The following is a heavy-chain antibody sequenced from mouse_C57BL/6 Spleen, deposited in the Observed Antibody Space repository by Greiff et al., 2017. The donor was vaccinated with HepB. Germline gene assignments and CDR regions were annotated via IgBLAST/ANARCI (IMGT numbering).Heavy chain of an antibody. J-gene: IGHJ1*03. CDR2: INSDGGST. CDR3: ARHSGSSSSGYWYFDV. D-gene: IGHD1-1*01. CDR1: EYEFPSHD. Sequence: EVKLQESGGGLVQPGESLKLSCESNEYEFPSHDMSWVRKTPEKRLELVAAINSDGGSTYYPDTMERRFIISRDNTKKTLYLQMSSLRSEDTALYYCARHSGSSSSGYWYFDVWGTGTTVTVSS. V-gene: IGHV5-2*01.